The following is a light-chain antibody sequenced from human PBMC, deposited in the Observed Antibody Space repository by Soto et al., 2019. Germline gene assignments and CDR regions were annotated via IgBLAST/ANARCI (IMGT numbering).Light chain of an antibody. Sequence: QSALTQPASVSGSPGQSITISCTGTTSDVGDYNYVSWYQQHPGKVPKVLIYEVSNRPSGVSYRFSGSKSGNTASLTISGLQAEDEASYSCFSYTTSSAPYVFGTGTKLTVL. J-gene: IGLJ1*01. CDR2: EVS. CDR3: FSYTTSSAPYV. CDR1: TSDVGDYNY. V-gene: IGLV2-14*01.